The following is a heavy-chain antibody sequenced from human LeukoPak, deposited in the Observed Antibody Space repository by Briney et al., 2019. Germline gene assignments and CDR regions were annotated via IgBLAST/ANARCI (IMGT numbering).Heavy chain of an antibody. J-gene: IGHJ4*02. V-gene: IGHV3-53*04. CDR2: IYSGGST. CDR3: ARNALPGYSSGRLDY. D-gene: IGHD6-19*01. CDR1: GFTVSSNY. Sequence: QPGGSLRLSCAASGFTVSSNYMSWVRQAPGKGLEWVSVIYSGGSTYYADSVKGRFTISRHNSKNTLYLQMNSLRAEDTAVYYCARNALPGYSSGRLDYWGQGTLVTVSS.